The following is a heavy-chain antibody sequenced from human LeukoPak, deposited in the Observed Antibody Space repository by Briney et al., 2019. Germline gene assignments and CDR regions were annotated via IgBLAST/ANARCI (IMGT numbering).Heavy chain of an antibody. J-gene: IGHJ6*03. CDR1: GGSFSGYY. D-gene: IGHD6-13*01. CDR2: INHSGSA. V-gene: IGHV4-34*01. CDR3: ARGRYSSNYYYYYYMDV. Sequence: PSETLSLTCAVYGGSFSGYYWSWIRQPPGKGLEWIGEINHSGSANYNPSLKSRVTISVDTSKNQFSLKLSSVTAADTAVYYCARGRYSSNYYYYYYMDVWGKGTTVTASS.